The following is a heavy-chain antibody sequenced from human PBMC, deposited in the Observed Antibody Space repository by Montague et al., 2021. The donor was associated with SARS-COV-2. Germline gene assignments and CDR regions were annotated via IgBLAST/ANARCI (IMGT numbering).Heavy chain of an antibody. V-gene: IGHV4-39*01. CDR2: IYYSGST. CDR3: AAAYGARDWFDP. J-gene: IGHJ5*02. D-gene: IGHD4-17*01. Sequence: SETLSLTCTVSGGSISSSSYYWGWIRQPPGKGLEWIGSIYYSGSTYYXPSLKSRVTISVDTSKNQFSLKLSSVTAADTAVYYCAAAYGARDWFDPWGQGTLVTVSS. CDR1: GGSISSSSYY.